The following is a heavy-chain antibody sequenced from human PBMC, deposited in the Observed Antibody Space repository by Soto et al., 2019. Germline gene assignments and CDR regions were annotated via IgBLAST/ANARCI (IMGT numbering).Heavy chain of an antibody. CDR3: TTRGYNWNDNFDY. D-gene: IGHD1-1*01. CDR1: GFTFSNAW. Sequence: PGGSLRLSCAASGFTFSNAWMSWVRQAPGKGLEWVGRIKSKTDGGTTDYAAPVKGRFTISRDDSKNTLYLQMYSLKTEDTAVYYCTTRGYNWNDNFDYWGQGTLVTVSS. V-gene: IGHV3-15*01. J-gene: IGHJ4*02. CDR2: IKSKTDGGTT.